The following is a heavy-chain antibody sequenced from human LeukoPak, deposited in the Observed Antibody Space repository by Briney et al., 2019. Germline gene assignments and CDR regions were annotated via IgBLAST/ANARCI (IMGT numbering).Heavy chain of an antibody. CDR2: IYYSGST. Sequence: SETLSLTCTVSGGSISSYYWSWIRQPPGKGLEWIGYIYYSGSTNYNPSLKSRVTISVDTSKNQFSLKLSSVTAADTAVYYCARPRGGNWFDPWGQGTLATVSS. J-gene: IGHJ5*02. V-gene: IGHV4-59*01. D-gene: IGHD3-16*01. CDR3: ARPRGGNWFDP. CDR1: GGSISSYY.